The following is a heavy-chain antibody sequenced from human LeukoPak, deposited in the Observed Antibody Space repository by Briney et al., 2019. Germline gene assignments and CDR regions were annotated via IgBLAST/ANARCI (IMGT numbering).Heavy chain of an antibody. J-gene: IGHJ4*02. CDR3: ARDRENTAMGFDY. CDR1: GGSISSYY. D-gene: IGHD5-18*01. V-gene: IGHV4-59*12. Sequence: SETLSLTCTVSGGSISSYYWSWIRQPPGKGLEWIGYIYYSGSTNYNPSLKSRVTISVDTSKNQFSLKLSSVTAADTAVYYCARDRENTAMGFDYWGQGTLVTVSS. CDR2: IYYSGST.